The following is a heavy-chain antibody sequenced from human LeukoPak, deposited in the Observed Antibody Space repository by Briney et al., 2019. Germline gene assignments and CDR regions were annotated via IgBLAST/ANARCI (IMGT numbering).Heavy chain of an antibody. V-gene: IGHV3-74*01. Sequence: GGSLRLSCAASGFTFSSYWMHWVRQAPGKGLVWVSRINSDGSSTRYADSVKGRFTISRDNAKNTLYLQMNSLRVEDTAVYYCAKERLVGVKGIDYWGQGTLVTVSS. D-gene: IGHD1-26*01. CDR2: INSDGSST. CDR3: AKERLVGVKGIDY. CDR1: GFTFSSYW. J-gene: IGHJ4*02.